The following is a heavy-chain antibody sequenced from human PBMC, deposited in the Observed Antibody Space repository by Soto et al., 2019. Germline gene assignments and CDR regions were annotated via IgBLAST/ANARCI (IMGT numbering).Heavy chain of an antibody. CDR2: IGTAGDT. V-gene: IGHV3-13*01. J-gene: IGHJ6*02. Sequence: EVQLVESGGGLVKPGGSLRLSCAASGFTFSSYDMHWVRQATGKGLEWVSAIGTAGDTYYPGSVKGRFTISRENAKNSLYLQMNSLRAGDTAVYYCAREPITMVRGVYYYYGMDVWGQGTTVTVSS. CDR1: GFTFSSYD. D-gene: IGHD3-10*01. CDR3: AREPITMVRGVYYYYGMDV.